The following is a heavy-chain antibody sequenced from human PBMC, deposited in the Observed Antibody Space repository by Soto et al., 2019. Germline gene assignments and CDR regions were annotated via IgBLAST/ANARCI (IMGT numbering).Heavy chain of an antibody. CDR2: ISYDGSNK. J-gene: IGHJ4*02. CDR1: GFTFSSYS. D-gene: IGHD5-18*01. V-gene: IGHV3-30-3*01. CDR3: ARGGYSYGYNDY. Sequence: GGSLRLSCAASGFTFSSYSMHWVRQAPGKGLEWVAVISYDGSNKYYADSVKGRFTISRDNSKNTLYLQMNSLRAEDTAVYYCARGGYSYGYNDYWGQGTLVTVSS.